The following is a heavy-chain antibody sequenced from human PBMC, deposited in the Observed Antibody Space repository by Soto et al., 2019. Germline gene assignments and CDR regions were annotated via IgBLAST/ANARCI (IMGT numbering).Heavy chain of an antibody. D-gene: IGHD3-3*01. CDR2: IRSRAENETT. CDR3: VTVLPQANSWFDY. Sequence: VGSLRLCSAASRFTFSDVWLSWVRQGLGLGLEWLGGIRSRAENETTDYASRARGRLIIAIVDSKIMVYLQLKLLKCEEAGVYYCVTVLPQANSWFDYWGQGTPVTVSS. CDR1: RFTFSDVW. J-gene: IGHJ4*02. V-gene: IGHV3-15*01.